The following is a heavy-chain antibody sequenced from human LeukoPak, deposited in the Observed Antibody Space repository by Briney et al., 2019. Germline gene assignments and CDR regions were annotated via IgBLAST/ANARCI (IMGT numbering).Heavy chain of an antibody. CDR2: IYHSGST. D-gene: IGHD3-16*01. CDR3: ARVGGKKPWGDY. Sequence: PSETLSLTCAVYGGSFSGYYWSWIRQPPGKGLEWIGSIYHSGSTYYNPSLKSRVTISVDTSKNQFSLKLSSVTAAEPAVYYCARVGGKKPWGDYWGQGTLVTVSS. J-gene: IGHJ4*02. V-gene: IGHV4-34*01. CDR1: GGSFSGYY.